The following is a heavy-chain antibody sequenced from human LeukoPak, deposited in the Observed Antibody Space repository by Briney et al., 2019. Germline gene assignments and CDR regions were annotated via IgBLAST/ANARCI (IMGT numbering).Heavy chain of an antibody. V-gene: IGHV1-2*02. Sequence: VSVKVSCKASGYTFTGYYMHWVRQAPGQGLEWMGWINPNSGDTNYAQQFQGRVTMTRDTSISTAYMELSRLRSDDTAVYYCARDFNGYSSSYFDYWGQGTLDTHSS. CDR3: ARDFNGYSSSYFDY. J-gene: IGHJ4*02. CDR2: INPNSGDT. CDR1: GYTFTGYY. D-gene: IGHD6-6*01.